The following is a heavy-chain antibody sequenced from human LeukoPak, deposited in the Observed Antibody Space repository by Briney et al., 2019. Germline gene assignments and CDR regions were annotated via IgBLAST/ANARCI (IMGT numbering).Heavy chain of an antibody. CDR1: GFTFSSYS. J-gene: IGHJ4*02. CDR2: ISSSSSYI. Sequence: GGSLRLSCAASGFTFSSYSMNWVRQAPGKGLEWVSSISSSSSYIYYADSVKGRFTISRDNAKNSLYLQMNSLGAEDTAVYYCARSEGYYDSSGYSPFDYWGQGTLVTVSS. CDR3: ARSEGYYDSSGYSPFDY. V-gene: IGHV3-21*01. D-gene: IGHD3-22*01.